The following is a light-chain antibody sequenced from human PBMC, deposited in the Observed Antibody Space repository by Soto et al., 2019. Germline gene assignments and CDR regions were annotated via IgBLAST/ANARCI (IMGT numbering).Light chain of an antibody. V-gene: IGKV1-5*03. J-gene: IGKJ1*01. Sequence: DIQMTQSPSTLSASVGDRVTITCWASQSISSWLAWYQQKPGKAPKVLIYKASSLESGVPSRFSGSGSVTEFTLTISSLQPDDFATYYCQQYNTYPWTFGQGTQVEIK. CDR1: QSISSW. CDR3: QQYNTYPWT. CDR2: KAS.